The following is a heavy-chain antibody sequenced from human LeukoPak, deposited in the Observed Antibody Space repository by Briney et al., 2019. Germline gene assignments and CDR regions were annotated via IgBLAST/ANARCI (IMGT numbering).Heavy chain of an antibody. V-gene: IGHV3-53*01. D-gene: IGHD5-24*01. CDR1: GFTVSSNY. J-gene: IGHJ3*02. Sequence: GGSLRLSCAASGFTVSSNYMSWVRRAPGKGLEWVSVISRGGTTYYADSVKGRFTNSRDSSKNTLYLQMNSLRAEDTAVYYCARDYGYAFDIWGRGTMVTVSS. CDR3: ARDYGYAFDI. CDR2: ISRGGTT.